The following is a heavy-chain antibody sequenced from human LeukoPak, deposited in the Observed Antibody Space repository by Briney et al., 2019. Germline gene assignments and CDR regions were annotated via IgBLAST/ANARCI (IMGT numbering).Heavy chain of an antibody. D-gene: IGHD5-12*01. V-gene: IGHV1-18*01. Sequence: GASVKVSCKASGYTFTSYGISWVRQAPGQGLEWMGWISAYNGNTNYAQKLQGRVTMTTDTSTSTAYMELRSLRSDDTAVYYCARVGIVATISDYYYYMDVWGKGTTVTISS. J-gene: IGHJ6*03. CDR1: GYTFTSYG. CDR3: ARVGIVATISDYYYYMDV. CDR2: ISAYNGNT.